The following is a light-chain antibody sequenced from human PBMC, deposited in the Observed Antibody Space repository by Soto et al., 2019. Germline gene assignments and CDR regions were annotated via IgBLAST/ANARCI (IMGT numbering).Light chain of an antibody. Sequence: AINVTQSPSSLSASVGDRVTITCRASQGIRNDLGWYQQKPGKAPKLLIYAASSLQSGVPSRFSGSGSGTDFTLTISSLQPEDFATYYCLQDYNYPLTFGGGTKVDIK. CDR3: LQDYNYPLT. CDR2: AAS. V-gene: IGKV1-6*01. CDR1: QGIRND. J-gene: IGKJ4*01.